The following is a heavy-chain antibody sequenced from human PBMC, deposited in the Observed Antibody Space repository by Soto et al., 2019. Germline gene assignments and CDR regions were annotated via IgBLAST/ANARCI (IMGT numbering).Heavy chain of an antibody. V-gene: IGHV3-21*06. CDR1: GFMFSKYT. CDR2: ISSTGTDV. CDR3: ARARSDYYAMDV. J-gene: IGHJ6*02. Sequence: GGSMRLSCAASGFMFSKYTMNWVRQAPGKGLEWVSSISSTGTDVDDTDSVKGRFIISRDNANNLVFLQMDSLRVEDTAVYYCARARSDYYAMDVWGQGTTVTVSS.